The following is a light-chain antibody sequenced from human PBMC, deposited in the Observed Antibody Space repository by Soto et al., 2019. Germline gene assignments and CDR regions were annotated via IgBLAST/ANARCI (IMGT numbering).Light chain of an antibody. V-gene: IGLV2-14*01. J-gene: IGLJ1*01. Sequence: LSQPGWMACSSGQSLTISCTGTSSDVGGYNYVSWYQQHPGKAPKLMIYDVSNRPSGVSNRFSGSKSGNTASLTISGLQAEDEADYYCSSYTSSSTLYVFGTGTKVTV. CDR1: SSDVGGYNY. CDR3: SSYTSSSTLYV. CDR2: DVS.